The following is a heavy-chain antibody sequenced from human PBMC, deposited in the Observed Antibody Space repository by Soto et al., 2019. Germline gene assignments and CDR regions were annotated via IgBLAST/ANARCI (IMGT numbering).Heavy chain of an antibody. CDR2: INPGNGNT. Sequence: QVQLVQSGAEVKKPGASVKVSCKTSGYSFMTYGLHWVRQAPGQRLEWMGWINPGNGNTEYSEKLQGRVTITRDTSARTVYMELTRLTSEDTAVYYCARIRMRWFGELSHWGQGTLVTVS. CDR3: ARIRMRWFGELSH. CDR1: GYSFMTYG. J-gene: IGHJ4*02. D-gene: IGHD3-10*01. V-gene: IGHV1-3*01.